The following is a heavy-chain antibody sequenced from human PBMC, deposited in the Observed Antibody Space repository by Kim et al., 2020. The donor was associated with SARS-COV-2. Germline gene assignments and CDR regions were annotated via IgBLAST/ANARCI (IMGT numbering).Heavy chain of an antibody. J-gene: IGHJ6*02. V-gene: IGHV3-53*01. CDR3: ARGQSYYYYGMDV. Sequence: YADSVKGRFTISIDNSKTTLYLQMNSLEADDTAVYYCARGQSYYYYGMDVWGQGTTVTVSS.